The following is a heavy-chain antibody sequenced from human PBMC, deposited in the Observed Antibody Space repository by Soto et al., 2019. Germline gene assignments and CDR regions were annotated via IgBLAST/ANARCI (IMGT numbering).Heavy chain of an antibody. D-gene: IGHD4-17*01. Sequence: PGGSLRLSCAASGLTFSSYEMNWVRQAPGKGLEWVSYISSSGSVIYYADSVKGRFTISRDNAKNSLYLQMNSLTAEDTAIYYCARASYGAYVRGYYGMDVWGQGTTVTVSS. V-gene: IGHV3-48*03. CDR3: ARASYGAYVRGYYGMDV. CDR2: ISSSGSVI. CDR1: GLTFSSYE. J-gene: IGHJ6*02.